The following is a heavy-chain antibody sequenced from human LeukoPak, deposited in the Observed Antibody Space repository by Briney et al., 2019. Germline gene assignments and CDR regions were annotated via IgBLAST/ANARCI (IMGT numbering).Heavy chain of an antibody. Sequence: ASVKVSCKASGYTFTSYYMHWVRQAPGQGLEWMGIINPSGGSTSYAQKLQGRVTMTTDTSTSTAYMELRSLRSDDAAVYYCARGGAQLRPRSKTNWFDPWGQGTLVTVSS. V-gene: IGHV1-46*01. CDR1: GYTFTSYY. D-gene: IGHD3-3*01. J-gene: IGHJ5*02. CDR3: ARGGAQLRPRSKTNWFDP. CDR2: INPSGGST.